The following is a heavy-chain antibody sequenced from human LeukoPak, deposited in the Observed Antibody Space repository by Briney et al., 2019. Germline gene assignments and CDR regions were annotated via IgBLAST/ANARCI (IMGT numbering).Heavy chain of an antibody. V-gene: IGHV5-51*01. CDR3: ARPEYYGSGSYYLDY. CDR2: IYPGDSYT. CDR1: GYSFTSDW. J-gene: IGHJ4*02. D-gene: IGHD3-10*01. Sequence: GESLMISWKGSGYSFTSDWIGWVRQMPGKGLEWMGIIYPGDSYTRYSPSFQGQVTISADKSISTAYLQWSSLKASDTDLYYCARPEYYGSGSYYLDYWGQGTLVTVSS.